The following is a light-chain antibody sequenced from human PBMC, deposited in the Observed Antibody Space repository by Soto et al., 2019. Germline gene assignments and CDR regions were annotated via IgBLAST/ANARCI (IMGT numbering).Light chain of an antibody. CDR1: QIVSSN. V-gene: IGKV3-15*01. CDR2: ATS. Sequence: EIVMTQSPATLSVSPGERATLSCRAIQIVSSNLAWYQQKPGRAPRLLIYATSTRATDVSARFSGSGDGTEFTLTISSLQSEDFAVYYCQQYNNWPPWTFGQGTKVDIK. CDR3: QQYNNWPPWT. J-gene: IGKJ1*01.